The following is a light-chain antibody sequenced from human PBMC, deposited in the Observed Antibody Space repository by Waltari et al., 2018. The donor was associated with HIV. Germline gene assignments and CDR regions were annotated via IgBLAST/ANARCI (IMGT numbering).Light chain of an antibody. CDR2: EVS. V-gene: IGLV2-8*01. J-gene: IGLJ2*01. CDR1: SSDVGGYNY. CDR3: SSYAGSNIP. Sequence: QSALTQPPSASGSPGQSVTISCTGTSSDVGGYNYVSWYQQHPGKAPKLMIYEVSTRPSGVPDRFSGSKSGNTASLTVSGLQAEDEADYYCSSYAGSNIPFGGGTKLTVL.